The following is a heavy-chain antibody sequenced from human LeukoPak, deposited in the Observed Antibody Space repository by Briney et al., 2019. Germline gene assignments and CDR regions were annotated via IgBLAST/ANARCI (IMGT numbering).Heavy chain of an antibody. Sequence: HGASVKVSCKASGYTFNAYYIHWVREAPGQGLEWVGRVNCNWGDTKYAQKFQGRVTMTRDTSIRTAYMELSSLRSDDTAVYYCARSHSNWFSPWGQGTLVTVSS. CDR3: ARSHSNWFSP. CDR2: VNCNWGDT. D-gene: IGHD3-3*01. CDR1: GYTFNAYY. V-gene: IGHV1-2*06. J-gene: IGHJ5*02.